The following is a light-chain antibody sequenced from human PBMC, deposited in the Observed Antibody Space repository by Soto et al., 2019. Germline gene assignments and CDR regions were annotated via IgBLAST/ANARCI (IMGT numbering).Light chain of an antibody. CDR3: QQSYSSPPT. CDR2: AAS. CDR1: QSIDSY. Sequence: DIRMTQSPSSLSASVGDRVTITCRASQSIDSYVNWYQQKSGQAPKLLIYAASSLRSGVPSRFSGTGSGTDVTLTITSLQPEDFASYHCQQSYSSPPTFGQGTKLEIK. J-gene: IGKJ2*01. V-gene: IGKV1-39*01.